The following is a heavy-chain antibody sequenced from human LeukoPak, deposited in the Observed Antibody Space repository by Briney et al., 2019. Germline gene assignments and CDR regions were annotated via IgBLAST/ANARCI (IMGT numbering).Heavy chain of an antibody. V-gene: IGHV3-30*18. CDR3: AKASLAGSGTYFDY. J-gene: IGHJ4*02. CDR2: ISYDGSNK. Sequence: GRSLRLSCAASGFTFSSYGMHWVRQAPGKGLEWVAVISYDGSNKYYADSVKGRFTISRDNSKNTLYLRMNSLRAEDTAVYYCAKASLAGSGTYFDYWGQGTLVTVSS. D-gene: IGHD3-10*01. CDR1: GFTFSSYG.